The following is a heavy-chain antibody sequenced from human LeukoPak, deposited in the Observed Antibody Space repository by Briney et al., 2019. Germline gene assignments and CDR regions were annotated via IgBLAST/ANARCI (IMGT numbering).Heavy chain of an antibody. J-gene: IGHJ4*02. CDR1: GFTFSSYS. CDR2: ISSSSSYI. Sequence: GGSLRLSCAASGFTFSSYSMNWVRQAPGKGLEWVSSISSSSSYIYYADSVKGRFTISRDNAKNSLYLQMNSLRAEDTAVYYCAEGDQPLLYIPFDYWGQGTLVTVSS. D-gene: IGHD2-2*02. V-gene: IGHV3-21*01. CDR3: AEGDQPLLYIPFDY.